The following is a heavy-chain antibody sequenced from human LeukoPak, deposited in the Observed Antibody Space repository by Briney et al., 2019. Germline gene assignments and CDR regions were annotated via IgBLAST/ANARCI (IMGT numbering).Heavy chain of an antibody. CDR1: GFTFSSHE. Sequence: GGSLRLSCAVSGFTFSSHEMNWVRQAPGKGLEWVSYISSRGTTIYYVDSVKGRFTISRDNAKNSLYLQMNSLRAEDTALYYCARVRSGLHMDVWGQGTTVTVSS. CDR3: ARVRSGLHMDV. J-gene: IGHJ6*02. D-gene: IGHD2-15*01. CDR2: ISSRGTTI. V-gene: IGHV3-48*03.